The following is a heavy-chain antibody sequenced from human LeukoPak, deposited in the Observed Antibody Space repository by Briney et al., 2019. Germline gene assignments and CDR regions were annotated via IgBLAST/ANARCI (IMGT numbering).Heavy chain of an antibody. Sequence: SQTLSLTCAVSGGSISSGGYSWSWIRQPPGKGLEWIGYIYHSGSTYYNPSLKSRVTISVDRSKNQFSLKLSSVTAADTAVYYCARASYCSGGSCYRGWFDPWGQGTLVTVSS. CDR1: GGSISSGGYS. CDR2: IYHSGST. CDR3: ARASYCSGGSCYRGWFDP. V-gene: IGHV4-30-2*01. D-gene: IGHD2-15*01. J-gene: IGHJ5*02.